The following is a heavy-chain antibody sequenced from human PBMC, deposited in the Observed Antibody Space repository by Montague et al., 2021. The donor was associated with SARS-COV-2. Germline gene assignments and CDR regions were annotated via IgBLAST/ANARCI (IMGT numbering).Heavy chain of an antibody. CDR2: IYYSGST. D-gene: IGHD3-22*01. Sequence: SETLSLTCTVSGGSISNYYWSWIQQPPGRGLEWIGYIYYSGSTDXSPSLKSRVTISLDTSKNQFSLKVTSVTAADTAVYYCARGGGYYNYGLDVWGPGTTGTVSS. CDR3: ARGGGYYNYGLDV. V-gene: IGHV4-59*01. CDR1: GGSISNYY. J-gene: IGHJ6*02.